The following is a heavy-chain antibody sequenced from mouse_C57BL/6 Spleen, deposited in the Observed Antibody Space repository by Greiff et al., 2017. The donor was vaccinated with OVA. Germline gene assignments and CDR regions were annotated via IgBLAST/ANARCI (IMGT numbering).Heavy chain of an antibody. CDR1: GFTFSDYG. CDR2: ISSGSSTI. Sequence: EVHLVESGGGLVKPGGSLKLSCAASGFTFSDYGMHWVRQAPEKGLEWVAYISSGSSTIYYADTVKGRFTISRDNAKNTLFLQMTSLRSEDTAMYYCARDSSGYADWFAYWGQGTLVTVSA. J-gene: IGHJ3*01. CDR3: ARDSSGYADWFAY. V-gene: IGHV5-17*01. D-gene: IGHD3-2*02.